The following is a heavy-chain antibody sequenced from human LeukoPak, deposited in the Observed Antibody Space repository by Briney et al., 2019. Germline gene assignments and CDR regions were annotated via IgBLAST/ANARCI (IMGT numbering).Heavy chain of an antibody. CDR1: GFTVSSDD. V-gene: IGHV3-53*01. Sequence: GGSLRLSCAASGFTVSSDDMSWVRQAPGKGLECISVIYSGGSTDYADSVKGRLTISRDNSKNTLYLQMNSLRAEDTAVYYCARSDYWGQGTLVTVSS. CDR3: ARSDY. J-gene: IGHJ4*02. CDR2: IYSGGST.